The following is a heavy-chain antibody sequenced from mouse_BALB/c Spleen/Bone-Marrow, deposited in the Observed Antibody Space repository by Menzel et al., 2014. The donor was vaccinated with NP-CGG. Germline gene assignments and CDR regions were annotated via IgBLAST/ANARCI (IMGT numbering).Heavy chain of an antibody. V-gene: IGHV14-3*02. CDR2: IDPANGNT. CDR1: GFNIKDTY. CDR3: AYGSSYDYFDY. Sequence: EVQLQQSGAELVKPGASVKLSCTASGFNIKDTYMHWVKQRPEQGLEWIGRIDPANGNTKYDPKFQGKATITAATSSNTAYLQLSSLTSEDTAVYYCAYGSSYDYFDYWGQGTTLTVSS. D-gene: IGHD1-1*01. J-gene: IGHJ2*01.